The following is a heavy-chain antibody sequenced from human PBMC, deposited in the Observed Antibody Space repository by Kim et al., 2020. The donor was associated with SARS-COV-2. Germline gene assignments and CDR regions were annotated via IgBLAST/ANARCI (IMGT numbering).Heavy chain of an antibody. Sequence: FQGRVTMTRETSTSTVYMELSSLRSEDTAVYYCARMKRRAGYYTVGTFDYWGQGTLVTVSS. J-gene: IGHJ4*02. V-gene: IGHV1-46*01. CDR3: ARMKRRAGYYTVGTFDY. D-gene: IGHD3-3*01.